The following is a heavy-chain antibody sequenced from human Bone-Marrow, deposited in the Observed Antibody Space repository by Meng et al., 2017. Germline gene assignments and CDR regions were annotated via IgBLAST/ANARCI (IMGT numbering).Heavy chain of an antibody. CDR3: VSSAPGENFDY. CDR2: IWYDGSNK. Sequence: GGSLRLSCAASGFTFSSYGMHWVRQAPGKGLEWVAVIWYDGSNKYYADSVKGRFTISRDNSKNTVYLQMNSLRAEDTAVYYCVSSAPGENFDYWGQGTLVTVSS. V-gene: IGHV3-33*01. D-gene: IGHD3-10*01. J-gene: IGHJ4*02. CDR1: GFTFSSYG.